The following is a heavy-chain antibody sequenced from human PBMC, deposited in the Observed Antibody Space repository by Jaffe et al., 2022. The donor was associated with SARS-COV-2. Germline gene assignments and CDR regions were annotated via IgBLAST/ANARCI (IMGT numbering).Heavy chain of an antibody. J-gene: IGHJ6*03. CDR3: ASNGEPGRLPNTNHHMDV. Sequence: QVQLVESGGGVVHPGRSLRLSCAASGFNFRSYVMYWVRQAPGKGLEWLAIISYDGVNTYYGDSVKGRFTISRDNSMNTLYLQINGLGLDDTAVYYCASNGEPGRLPNTNHHMDVWGRGTTVTVSS. D-gene: IGHD1-26*01. CDR1: GFNFRSYV. CDR2: ISYDGVNT. V-gene: IGHV3-30*04.